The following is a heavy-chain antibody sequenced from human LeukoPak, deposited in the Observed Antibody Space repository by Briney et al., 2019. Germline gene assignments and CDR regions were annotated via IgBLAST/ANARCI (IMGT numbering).Heavy chain of an antibody. CDR3: ARLAYDSSGYYYGGDYYFDY. D-gene: IGHD3-22*01. CDR2: IYTSGST. CDR1: GGSISSYY. Sequence: ASETLSLTCTVSGGSISSYYWSWTRQPPGKGLEWIGYIYTSGSTNYNPSLKSRVTISVDTSKNQFSLKLSSVTAADTAVYYCARLAYDSSGYYYGGDYYFDYWGQGTLVTVSS. V-gene: IGHV4-4*09. J-gene: IGHJ4*02.